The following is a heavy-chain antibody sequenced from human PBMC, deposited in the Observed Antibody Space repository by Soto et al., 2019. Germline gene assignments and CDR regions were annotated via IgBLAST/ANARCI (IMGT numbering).Heavy chain of an antibody. D-gene: IGHD2-21*01. J-gene: IGHJ4*02. CDR2: ISGSGGST. CDR1: GFTFSSYA. V-gene: IGHV3-23*01. CDR3: AKDEAYSPPADWRRDPRGPFDY. Sequence: EVQLLESGGGLVQPGGSLRLSCAASGFTFSSYAMSWVRQAPGKGLEWVSAISGSGGSTYYADSVKGRFTISRDNSKNTLYLQMNSLRAEDTAVYYCAKDEAYSPPADWRRDPRGPFDYWGQGTLVTVSS.